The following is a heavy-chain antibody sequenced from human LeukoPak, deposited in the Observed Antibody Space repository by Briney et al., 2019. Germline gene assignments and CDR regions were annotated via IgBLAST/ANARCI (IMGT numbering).Heavy chain of an antibody. J-gene: IGHJ3*02. CDR3: ARNLWFGESTDSFNI. V-gene: IGHV1-46*01. D-gene: IGHD3-10*01. CDR1: GYTFTSYY. CDR2: INPSGGST. Sequence: ASVKVSCKAPGYTFTSYYMHWVRQAPGQGLEWMGIINPSGGSTSYAQKFQGRVTMTRDMSTSTVYMELSSLRSDDTAMYYCARNLWFGESTDSFNIWGQGTMVTVSS.